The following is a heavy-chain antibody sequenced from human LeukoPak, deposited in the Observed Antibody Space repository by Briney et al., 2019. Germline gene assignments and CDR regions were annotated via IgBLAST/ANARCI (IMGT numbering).Heavy chain of an antibody. J-gene: IGHJ4*02. CDR1: GFTFNKYW. V-gene: IGHV3-74*01. D-gene: IGHD3-22*01. CDR2: INSDGTST. CDR3: ARVNENLVSYYYDSSGYYFDY. Sequence: GGSLRLSCAASGFTFNKYWMHWVRQAPGKGLVWVSRINSDGTSTTYADSVKGRFTISRDNAKNSLYLQMNSLRAEDTAVYYCARVNENLVSYYYDSSGYYFDYWGQGTLVTVSS.